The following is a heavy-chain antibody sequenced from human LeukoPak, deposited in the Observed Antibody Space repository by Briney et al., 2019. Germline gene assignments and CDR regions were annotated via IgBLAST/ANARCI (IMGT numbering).Heavy chain of an antibody. V-gene: IGHV3-48*01. CDR3: AKDTVTTPNYYYYMDA. CDR1: GFTFSSYS. CDR2: ISSSSSTI. J-gene: IGHJ6*03. Sequence: GGSLRLSCAASGFTFSSYSMNWVRQAPGKGLEWVSYISSSSSTIYYADSVKGRFTISRDNSKNTLYLQMNSLRAEDTAVYYSAKDTVTTPNYYYYMDAWGKGTTVTVSS. D-gene: IGHD4-11*01.